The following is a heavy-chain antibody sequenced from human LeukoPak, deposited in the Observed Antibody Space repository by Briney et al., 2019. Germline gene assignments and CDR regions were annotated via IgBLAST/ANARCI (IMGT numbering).Heavy chain of an antibody. V-gene: IGHV1-69*13. CDR2: IIPIFGTA. J-gene: IGHJ5*02. D-gene: IGHD4-17*01. CDR3: ARDQHGDYGFDP. CDR1: GGTFSSYA. Sequence: ASVKVSCKASGGTFSSYAISWVRQAPGQGLEWMGGIIPIFGTANYAQKFQGRVTITADESTSTAYMELSSLRSEDTAVYYCARDQHGDYGFDPWGQGTLVTVSS.